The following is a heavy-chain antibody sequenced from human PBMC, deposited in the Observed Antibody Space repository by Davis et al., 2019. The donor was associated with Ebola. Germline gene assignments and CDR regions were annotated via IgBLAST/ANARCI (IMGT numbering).Heavy chain of an antibody. Sequence: PGGSLRLSCAASGFNFDEFSIHWVRHSPGKGLQWVALIDKYGSRTFYAESLEGRFTISRDNSKNTLSLQMNSLRPEDTAVYYCARSTTGSPHPFNYWGQGTLVVVSS. CDR2: IDKYGSRT. CDR1: GFNFDEFS. D-gene: IGHD1-26*01. J-gene: IGHJ4*02. CDR3: ARSTTGSPHPFNY. V-gene: IGHV3-43*01.